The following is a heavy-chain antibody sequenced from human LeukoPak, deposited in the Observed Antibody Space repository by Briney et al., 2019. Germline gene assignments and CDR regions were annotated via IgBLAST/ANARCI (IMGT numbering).Heavy chain of an antibody. D-gene: IGHD6-13*01. V-gene: IGHV3-74*01. CDR2: VNRDGSST. CDR1: GFTFSDYW. J-gene: IGHJ4*02. Sequence: PGGPLRLSCAASGFTFSDYWMHWVPPAPGKGLVCVARVNRDGSSTSYADSVKRRFTISRDNAKHTLSLQMNSLRAEDAAVYYCARDRSISAAGDTYWGQGTLVTVSS. CDR3: ARDRSISAAGDTY.